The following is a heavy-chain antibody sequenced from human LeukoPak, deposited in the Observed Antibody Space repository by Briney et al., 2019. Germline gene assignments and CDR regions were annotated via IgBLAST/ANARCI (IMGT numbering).Heavy chain of an antibody. CDR3: TRQTKRVRGVIYYYYDMDV. CDR2: ISSSGSTI. CDR1: GFTLSHYG. Sequence: GSLRPSCAAPGFTLSHYGMNWVRQAPGKGLEWGSYISSSGSTIYLPKPVKGRFTHSSDNDKNSLYLQMNSLKTEDTAVYYCTRQTKRVRGVIYYYYDMDVWGKGTTVTVSS. V-gene: IGHV3-48*04. D-gene: IGHD3-10*01. J-gene: IGHJ6*03.